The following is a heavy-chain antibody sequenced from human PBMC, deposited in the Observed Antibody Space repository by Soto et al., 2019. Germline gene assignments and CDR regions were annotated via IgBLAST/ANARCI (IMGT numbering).Heavy chain of an antibody. CDR1: GASITSSY. J-gene: IGHJ4*02. D-gene: IGHD2-15*01. CDR3: ARGGNRYCNTACGVGGYDY. Sequence: SETLSLTCTVSGASITSSYWSWLRQYPGKGLEWIAYIYHTGTTNYNPSLKSRVTISIDRSKSQFSLSLSALTTADTAVYFCARGGNRYCNTACGVGGYDYWGQGTLVT. CDR2: IYHTGTT. V-gene: IGHV4-59*01.